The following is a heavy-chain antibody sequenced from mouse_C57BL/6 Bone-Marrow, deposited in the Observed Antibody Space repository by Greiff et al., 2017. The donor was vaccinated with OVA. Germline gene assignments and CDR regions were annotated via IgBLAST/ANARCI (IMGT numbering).Heavy chain of an antibody. V-gene: IGHV3-1*01. D-gene: IGHD2-2*01. J-gene: IGHJ3*01. Sequence: EVQLQESGPGMVKPSQSLSLTCTVTGYSITSGYDWHWIRHFPGNKLEWMGYISYSGSTNYNPSLKSRISITHDTSKNHFFLKLNSVTTEDTATYYCARDAGWGFAYWGQGTLVTVSA. CDR2: ISYSGST. CDR3: ARDAGWGFAY. CDR1: GYSITSGYD.